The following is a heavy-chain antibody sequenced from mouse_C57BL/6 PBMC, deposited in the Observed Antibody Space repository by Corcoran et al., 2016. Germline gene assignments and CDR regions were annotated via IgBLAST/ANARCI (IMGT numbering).Heavy chain of an antibody. Sequence: QVQLKQSGAELVRPGASVKLSCKASGYTFTASYINWVKQRPGQGLEWIARIYPGSGNTYYNEKFKGKATLTAEKSSSTAYMQLSSLTSEDSAVYFCARGDYDGFAYWGQGTLVTVSA. CDR1: GYTFTASY. J-gene: IGHJ3*01. CDR2: IYPGSGNT. D-gene: IGHD2-4*01. V-gene: IGHV1-76*01. CDR3: ARGDYDGFAY.